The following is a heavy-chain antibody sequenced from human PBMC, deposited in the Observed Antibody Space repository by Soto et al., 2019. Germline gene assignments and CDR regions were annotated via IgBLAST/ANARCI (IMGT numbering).Heavy chain of an antibody. D-gene: IGHD2-15*01. Sequence: EVQLLESGGGLVQPGGSLRLSCAASGFTFSNYPMSWVRQAPGKGLEWVSAISGSGGSTYYADSVKGRFTISRDNSKNTLYMKMNSLRAEDTAVYYCAKWGSGHPDLSNNDYWGQGTLVTVSS. CDR3: AKWGSGHPDLSNNDY. CDR2: ISGSGGST. V-gene: IGHV3-23*01. J-gene: IGHJ4*02. CDR1: GFTFSNYP.